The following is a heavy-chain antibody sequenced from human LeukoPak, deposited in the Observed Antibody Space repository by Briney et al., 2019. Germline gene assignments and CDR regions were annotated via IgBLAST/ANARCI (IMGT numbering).Heavy chain of an antibody. CDR1: GFPFNTYG. V-gene: IGHV3-23*01. CDR3: AKDRTWGLDY. J-gene: IGHJ4*02. Sequence: GGSLRLSCAAPGFPFNTYGMSWVRQAPGKGLEWVSAISGSGGNTYYADSVKGRFTISRDNSKNTLYLQMNSLRAEDTALYYCAKDRTWGLDYWGQGTLVTVSS. CDR2: ISGSGGNT. D-gene: IGHD7-27*01.